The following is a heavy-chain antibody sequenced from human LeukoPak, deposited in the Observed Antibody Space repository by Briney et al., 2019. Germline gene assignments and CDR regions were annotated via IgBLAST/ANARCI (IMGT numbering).Heavy chain of an antibody. V-gene: IGHV3-23*01. Sequence: AGGSLRLSCVVSGFTFSSYAMSWVRQAPGKGLEWVSGISGSGGSTNYADSVKGRFTISRDSSKNTLYLQMNSLRAEDTAVYYCAKDRPGIVVVPAWYFDLWGRGTLVTVSS. CDR2: ISGSGGST. J-gene: IGHJ2*01. CDR1: GFTFSSYA. CDR3: AKDRPGIVVVPAWYFDL. D-gene: IGHD2-2*01.